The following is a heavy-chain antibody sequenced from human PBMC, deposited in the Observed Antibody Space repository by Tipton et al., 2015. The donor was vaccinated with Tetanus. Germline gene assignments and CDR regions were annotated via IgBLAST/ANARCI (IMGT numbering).Heavy chain of an antibody. Sequence: TLSLTCTVSGDSISSGDFYWSWIRQHPGKGLEWIGYIYFTGTTYHNPSLEGRLTISIDTSKNQFSLELTSVTAADTAVYYCARDSYYSSRWSFADYWGQGTLVTVSS. CDR3: ARDSYYSSRWSFADY. CDR2: IYFTGTT. D-gene: IGHD3-22*01. J-gene: IGHJ4*02. V-gene: IGHV4-31*03. CDR1: GDSISSGDFY.